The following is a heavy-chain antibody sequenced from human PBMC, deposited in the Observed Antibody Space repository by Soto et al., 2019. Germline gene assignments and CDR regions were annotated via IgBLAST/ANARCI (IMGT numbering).Heavy chain of an antibody. J-gene: IGHJ4*02. V-gene: IGHV3-30-3*01. CDR1: GFTFSSYA. Sequence: PGGSLRLSCAAAGFTFSSYAMHWVRQAPGKGLEWVAVISYDGSNKYYADSVKGRFTISRDNSKNTLYLQMNSLRAEDTAVYYCATLPSSGLDYWGQGTLVTVSS. CDR3: ATLPSSGLDY. CDR2: ISYDGSNK.